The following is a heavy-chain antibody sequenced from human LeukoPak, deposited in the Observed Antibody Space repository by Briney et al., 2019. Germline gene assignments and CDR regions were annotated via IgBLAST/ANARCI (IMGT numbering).Heavy chain of an antibody. V-gene: IGHV3-30*02. CDR1: GFTFSSYG. J-gene: IGHJ4*02. Sequence: GGSLRLSCAASGFTFSSYGMHWVRQAPGKGLEWVAFIRYDGSNKYYADSVKGRFTISRDNSKNTLYLQMNSLRAEDTAVYYCTTVFLTMVRGQGGQIDNWGQGTLVTVSS. CDR3: TTVFLTMVRGQGGQIDN. CDR2: IRYDGSNK. D-gene: IGHD3-10*01.